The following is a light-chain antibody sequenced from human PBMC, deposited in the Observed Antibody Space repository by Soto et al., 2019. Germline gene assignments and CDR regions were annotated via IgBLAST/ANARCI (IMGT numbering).Light chain of an antibody. Sequence: EIVLTQSPGTLSLSPGERATLSCRASQSVSSSYLAWYQQKPGQAPRLLIYGASNRATGIPDRFSASGSGTDVTLTISRLEPEDFAVYYCQQYGSSPPYTFGQGTKLENK. CDR1: QSVSSSY. CDR3: QQYGSSPPYT. V-gene: IGKV3-20*01. J-gene: IGKJ2*01. CDR2: GAS.